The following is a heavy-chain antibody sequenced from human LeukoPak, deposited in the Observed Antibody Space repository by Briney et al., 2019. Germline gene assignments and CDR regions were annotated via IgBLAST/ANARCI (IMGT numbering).Heavy chain of an antibody. D-gene: IGHD3-10*01. J-gene: IGHJ6*02. CDR1: GYTFTSYG. CDR2: ISAYNGNT. V-gene: IGHV1-18*01. CDR3: ARDTGDVYYYGMDV. Sequence: GASVKVSCKASGYTFTSYGISWVRQAPGQGLEWMGWISAYNGNTNYAQKLQGRVTMTTDTSTSTAYMELRSLRSDDTAVYYCARDTGDVYYYGMDVWGQGTTVTVSS.